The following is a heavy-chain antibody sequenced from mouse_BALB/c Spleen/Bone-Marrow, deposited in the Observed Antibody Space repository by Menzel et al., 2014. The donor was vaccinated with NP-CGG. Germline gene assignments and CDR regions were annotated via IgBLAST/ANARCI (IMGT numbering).Heavy chain of an antibody. CDR2: IWAGGTT. J-gene: IGHJ4*01. Sequence: VKLVESGPGLVAPSQSLSIACTVSGFSLTSYGVHWVRQPPGKGLEWLGAIWAGGTTDYNSALMSRLSIRQDNSKSQVFLKMNSLQSDDTAMYYCARALYYYGSSYYAMDYWGQGTSVIVSS. V-gene: IGHV2-9*02. CDR3: ARALYYYGSSYYAMDY. CDR1: GFSLTSYG. D-gene: IGHD1-1*01.